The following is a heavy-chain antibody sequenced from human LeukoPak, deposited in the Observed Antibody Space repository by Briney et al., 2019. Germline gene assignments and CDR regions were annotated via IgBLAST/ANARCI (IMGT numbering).Heavy chain of an antibody. J-gene: IGHJ6*02. V-gene: IGHV1-18*01. CDR2: ISAYNGDT. Sequence: GASVRVSCTASGYTFTSYGISLVRQAPGQGLEWVGWISAYNGDTNYAQKLQGRVTMTTDTSTSTAYMELRSLRSDDTAVYYCARDGVVVVAATRYYYYGMDVWGQGTTVTVSS. CDR1: GYTFTSYG. D-gene: IGHD2-15*01. CDR3: ARDGVVVVAATRYYYYGMDV.